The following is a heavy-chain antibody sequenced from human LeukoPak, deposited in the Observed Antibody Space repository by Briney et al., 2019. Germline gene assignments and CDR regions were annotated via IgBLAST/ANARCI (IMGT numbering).Heavy chain of an antibody. Sequence: SETLSLTCAVYGGSFSGYYWSWIRQPPGKGLEWIGEINHSGSTNYNPSLKSRVTISVDTSKNQFSLKLSSVTAADTAVYYCARHPRRSILWFGELLHDYWGQGTLVTVSS. J-gene: IGHJ4*02. D-gene: IGHD3-10*01. CDR2: INHSGST. CDR1: GGSFSGYY. CDR3: ARHPRRSILWFGELLHDY. V-gene: IGHV4-34*01.